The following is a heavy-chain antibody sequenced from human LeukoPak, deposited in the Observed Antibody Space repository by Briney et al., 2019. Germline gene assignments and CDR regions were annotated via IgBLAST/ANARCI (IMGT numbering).Heavy chain of an antibody. CDR1: GGSFSGYY. Sequence: SETLSLTCAVYGGSFSGYYCSWIRQPPGKGLECIGEINHSGSTKNNPSLKSRVTISVDTSKNQFSLKLSSVTAADTAVYYCARRVGRYFGERAYYYNYMDVWGKGTTVTISS. V-gene: IGHV4-34*01. D-gene: IGHD3-10*01. CDR3: ARRVGRYFGERAYYYNYMDV. J-gene: IGHJ6*03. CDR2: INHSGST.